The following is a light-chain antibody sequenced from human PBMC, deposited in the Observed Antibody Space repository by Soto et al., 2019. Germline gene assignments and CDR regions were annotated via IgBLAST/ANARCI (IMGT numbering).Light chain of an antibody. J-gene: IGKJ1*01. CDR1: QSVTSNY. CDR2: GAS. Sequence: EIVLTHSPGTLSLSPCERAALSLGASQSVTSNYLAWYQQKPGQAPRLLIYGASRRATGVPDRFIGSGSGTDFTLTISRLEPEDFAVYYCQHYITSLTTFGQGTKVDI. CDR3: QHYITSLTT. V-gene: IGKV3-20*01.